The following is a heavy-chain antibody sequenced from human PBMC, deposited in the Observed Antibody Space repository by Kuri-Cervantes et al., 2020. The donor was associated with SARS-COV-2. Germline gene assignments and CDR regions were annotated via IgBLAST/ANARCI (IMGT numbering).Heavy chain of an antibody. D-gene: IGHD1-1*01. CDR1: GDSISRSTYY. CDR3: ARIRHPYWYFDL. V-gene: IGHV4-39*01. Sequence: SETLSLTCTFSGDSISRSTYYWGWIRQPPGKGLEWIGAIYYSGATYYNPSLKSRVIISVDTSKNQFSLKLSSVTAADTAVYYCARIRHPYWYFDLWGRGTLVTVSS. J-gene: IGHJ2*01. CDR2: IYYSGAT.